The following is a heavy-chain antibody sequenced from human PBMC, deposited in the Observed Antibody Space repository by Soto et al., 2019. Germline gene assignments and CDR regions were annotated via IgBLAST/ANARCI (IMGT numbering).Heavy chain of an antibody. D-gene: IGHD1-1*01. V-gene: IGHV6-1*01. CDR1: GDSVSSNTAA. CDR3: ARGSWDDVSGHYYMDV. Sequence: PSQTLSLTCDISGDSVSSNTAAWSWIRQSPWRGLEWLGRTYYKSKWYNDYAVSVKSRITINPDTSKNQFSLQLNSVTPEDTAVYYCARGSWDDVSGHYYMDVWDKGTTVTVSS. CDR2: TYYKSKWYN. J-gene: IGHJ6*03.